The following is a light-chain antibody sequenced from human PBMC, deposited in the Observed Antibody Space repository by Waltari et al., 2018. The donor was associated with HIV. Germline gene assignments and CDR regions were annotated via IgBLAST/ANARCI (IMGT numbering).Light chain of an antibody. CDR1: STAVGGFNP. CDR3: CSYAGNYTLI. CDR2: DAT. V-gene: IGLV2-11*01. J-gene: IGLJ2*01. Sequence: QPALTQPRSVSGSPGQSVTISSTGTSTAVGGFNPVPWYQKHPGKAPKRMIYDATKRPSGVPDRFSGSKSGNTASLTISGLQADDEADYYCCSYAGNYTLIFGGGTKLTVL.